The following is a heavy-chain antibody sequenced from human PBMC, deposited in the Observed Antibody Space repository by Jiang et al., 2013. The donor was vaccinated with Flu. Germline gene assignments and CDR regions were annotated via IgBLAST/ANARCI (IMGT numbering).Heavy chain of an antibody. CDR1: SDSINSYY. V-gene: IGHV4-59*01. CDR3: ARESGIAAAGNLDF. D-gene: IGHD6-13*01. Sequence: PGLVKPSETLSLTCTVSSDSINSYYWSWIRQSPGKGLEWIGWIYNSGNTKTNPSLKSRVSISVDTSKNQFSLKLRSVTTADTAVYYCARESGIAAAGNLDFWGQGTLVTVSS. CDR2: IYNSGNT. J-gene: IGHJ4*02.